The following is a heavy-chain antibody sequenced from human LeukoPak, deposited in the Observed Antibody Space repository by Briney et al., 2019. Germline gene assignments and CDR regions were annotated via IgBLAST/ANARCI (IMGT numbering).Heavy chain of an antibody. Sequence: GRSLRLSCAASGFTFDDYAMHWVRQAPGKGLEWVAGISWSSGNIGYADSVKGRFTISRDNAENSLHLQMNSLRTEDTALYFCARDAWRRAFNYGMDVWCQGTTVAVSS. CDR3: ARDAWRRAFNYGMDV. CDR1: GFTFDDYA. J-gene: IGHJ6*02. CDR2: ISWSSGNI. D-gene: IGHD5-12*01. V-gene: IGHV3-9*01.